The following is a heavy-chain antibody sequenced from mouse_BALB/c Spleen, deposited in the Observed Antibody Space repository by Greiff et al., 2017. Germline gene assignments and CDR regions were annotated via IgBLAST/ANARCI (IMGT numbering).Heavy chain of an antibody. CDR2: IYPGDGDT. V-gene: IGHV1-80*01. J-gene: IGHJ4*01. D-gene: IGHD2-1*01. CDR3: ARDGNFPMDY. CDR1: GYAFSSYW. Sequence: VKLQESGAELVRPGSSVKISCKASGYAFSSYWMNWVKQRPGQGLEWIGQIYPGDGDTNYNGKFKGKATLTADKSSSTAYMQLSSLTSEDSAVYFCARDGNFPMDYWGQGTSVTVSS.